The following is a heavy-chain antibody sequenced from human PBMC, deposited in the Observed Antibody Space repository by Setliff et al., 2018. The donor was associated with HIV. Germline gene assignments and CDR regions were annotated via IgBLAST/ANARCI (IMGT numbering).Heavy chain of an antibody. CDR2: IHHSGNT. J-gene: IGHJ4*02. CDR3: ATYAGNGGGKGY. V-gene: IGHV4-59*04. Sequence: PSETLSLTCTVSGGSISSDYWSWIRQPPGRGLEWIGAIHHSGNTYYNPSLKSRVTISVDTSKNQFSLTLSSVTAADTAMYYCATYAGNGGGKGYWGQGTLVTVSS. D-gene: IGHD2-21*01. CDR1: GGSISSDY.